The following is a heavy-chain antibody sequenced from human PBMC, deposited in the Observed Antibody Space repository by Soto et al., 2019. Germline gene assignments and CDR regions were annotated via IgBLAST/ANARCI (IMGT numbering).Heavy chain of an antibody. Sequence: SETLSLTCAVYGGSFSGYYWTWIRQPPGTGLEWIGEINHSGSTNYNPSLKSRVTISVDTSKNQFSLKLTSVTAADTAVYYCARDKITGLFDYWGQGTLFTVSS. CDR2: INHSGST. CDR3: ARDKITGLFDY. D-gene: IGHD2-8*02. V-gene: IGHV4-34*01. CDR1: GGSFSGYY. J-gene: IGHJ4*02.